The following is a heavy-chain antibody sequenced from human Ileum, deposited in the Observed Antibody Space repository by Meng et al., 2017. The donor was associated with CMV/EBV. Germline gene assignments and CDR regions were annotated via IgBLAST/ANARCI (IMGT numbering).Heavy chain of an antibody. CDR2: ICGTGTI. D-gene: IGHD3-10*01. CDR3: ARRVREVRERSWENWLTP. CDR1: GGSISTYC. Sequence: GSGPGLVRLSETLSLICTVSGGSISTYCWNWIRQSAGKRLEWIGRICGTGTIQYNPSFKSRLTLSLDTSKSQFSLRLTSVTAADTAVYFCARRVREVRERSWENWLTPWGQGILVTVSS. J-gene: IGHJ5*02. V-gene: IGHV4-4*07.